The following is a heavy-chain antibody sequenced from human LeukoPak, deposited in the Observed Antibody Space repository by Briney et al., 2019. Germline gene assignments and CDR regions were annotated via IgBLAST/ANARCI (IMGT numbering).Heavy chain of an antibody. J-gene: IGHJ4*02. CDR2: ITGNADTT. D-gene: IGHD3-22*01. Sequence: VGSLRLSCAASGFTFSSYAMSWVRQAPGKGLEWVSAITGNADTTYYADSVEGRFTISRDNSKNTLYLQMNSLRAEDTAVYYCAKEGYFDSSGYYHRRCDYWGQGTLVTVSS. V-gene: IGHV3-23*01. CDR1: GFTFSSYA. CDR3: AKEGYFDSSGYYHRRCDY.